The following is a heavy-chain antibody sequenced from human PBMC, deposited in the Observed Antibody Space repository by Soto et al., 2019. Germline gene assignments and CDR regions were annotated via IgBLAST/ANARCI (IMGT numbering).Heavy chain of an antibody. CDR2: IWYDGSIK. D-gene: IGHD2-8*02. J-gene: IGHJ6*02. CDR3: ARVDCTGNNCRPYAYYPMDV. V-gene: IGHV3-33*01. Sequence: VQLVESGGGVVQPGRSLRVSCAASGVTFHTYGMNWVRQAPGKGLEWVAIIWYDGSIKYYADSMKGRFTISRDNSKNTMYLQMNSLRAEDTAVYYCARVDCTGNNCRPYAYYPMDVWGPGTTVTVSS. CDR1: GVTFHTYG.